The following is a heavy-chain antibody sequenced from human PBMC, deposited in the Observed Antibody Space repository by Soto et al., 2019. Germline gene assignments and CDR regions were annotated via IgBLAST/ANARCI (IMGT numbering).Heavy chain of an antibody. D-gene: IGHD6-19*01. Sequence: PGGSLRLSCVASGITFGSRAMSWVRQAPGKGLEWVSYISSSGSTIYYADSVKGRFTISRDNAKNSLYLQMNSLRAEDTAVYYCARNAVAGLDYWGQGTLVTVSS. J-gene: IGHJ4*02. CDR1: GITFGSRA. CDR2: ISSSGSTI. V-gene: IGHV3-48*04. CDR3: ARNAVAGLDY.